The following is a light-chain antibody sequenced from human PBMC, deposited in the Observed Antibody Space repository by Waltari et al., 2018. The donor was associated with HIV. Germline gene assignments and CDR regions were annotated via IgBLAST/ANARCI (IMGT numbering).Light chain of an antibody. J-gene: IGLJ2*01. CDR2: EVT. CDR1: SSDIGGYNY. CDR3: SSYAPTNKFYVL. V-gene: IGLV2-8*01. Sequence: QSALTQPPSASGSPGQSVTMSCTGTSSDIGGYNYVSWYQQHPGKAPKLIMTEVTKRPSGVPGRFSGSKSGNTASLTVSGLQAEDGAHYYCSSYAPTNKFYVLFGGGTTLTVL.